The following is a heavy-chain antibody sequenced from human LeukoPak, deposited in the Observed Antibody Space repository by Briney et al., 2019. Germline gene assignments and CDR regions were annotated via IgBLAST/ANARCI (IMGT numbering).Heavy chain of an antibody. V-gene: IGHV3-66*01. CDR1: GFTVSSNY. CDR2: IYSGGNT. CDR3: ARRFIIAAYHYGIDV. Sequence: GGSLRLSCAASGFTVSSNYMNWVRQAPGKGLEWVSVIYSGGNTYYAASVKCSFTIAKDNSKQTVFLQMNSLRAEDTSVYYCARRFIIAAYHYGIDVWGQGTTVTVSS. D-gene: IGHD3-10*01. J-gene: IGHJ6*02.